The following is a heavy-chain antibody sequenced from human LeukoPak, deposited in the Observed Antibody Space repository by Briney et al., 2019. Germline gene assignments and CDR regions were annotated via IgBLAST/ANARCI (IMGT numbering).Heavy chain of an antibody. D-gene: IGHD3-22*01. CDR3: ARATYYYDSSGYRAIYYFDY. CDR1: GFTFSTYA. Sequence: PGRSLRLSCAASGFTFSTYAMHWVRQAPGKGLVWVSRINSDGSTTTYADSVKGRFTISRDNAKDTLYLQMTSLRAEDTAVYYCARATYYYDSSGYRAIYYFDYWGQGTLVTVSS. V-gene: IGHV3-74*01. J-gene: IGHJ4*02. CDR2: INSDGSTT.